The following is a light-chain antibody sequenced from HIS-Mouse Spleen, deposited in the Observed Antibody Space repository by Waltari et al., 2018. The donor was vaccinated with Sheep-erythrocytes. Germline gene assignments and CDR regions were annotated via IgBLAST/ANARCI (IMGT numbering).Light chain of an antibody. J-gene: IGLJ1*01. CDR1: SSDVGGYNY. V-gene: IGLV2-11*01. Sequence: QSALTQPRSVSGSPGQSVTISCTGTSSDVGGYNYVSWYQQHPGKAPKLMIYDASKRPSGVPDRFSGSKSGNTASLTISGLQAEDEADYYCCSYAGSYNHVFATGTKLTVL. CDR2: DAS. CDR3: CSYAGSYNHV.